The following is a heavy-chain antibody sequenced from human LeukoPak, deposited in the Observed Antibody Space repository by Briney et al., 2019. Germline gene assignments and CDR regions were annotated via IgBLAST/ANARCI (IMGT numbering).Heavy chain of an antibody. D-gene: IGHD3/OR15-3a*01. CDR3: AKVATWTYFDS. CDR2: IGGSGVPT. V-gene: IGHV3-23*01. Sequence: GGSLRLSCAASQFTFTTYAMSWVRQAPGRGLEWVSSIGGSGVPTYYADSVKGRFTISRDNSQNTLYLQMNSLGADDTAVYYCAKVATWTYFDSWGQGTLVTVSS. CDR1: QFTFTTYA. J-gene: IGHJ4*02.